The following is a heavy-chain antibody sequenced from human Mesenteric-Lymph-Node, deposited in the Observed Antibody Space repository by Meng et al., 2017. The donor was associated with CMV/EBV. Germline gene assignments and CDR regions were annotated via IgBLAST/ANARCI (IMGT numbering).Heavy chain of an antibody. CDR3: VWLNTVYTLGF. V-gene: IGHV3-15*01. D-gene: IGHD2-21*01. CDR1: GIPFSDAW. Sequence: GGSLRLSCTVSGIPFSDAWMSWVRQTPGMGLEWVGRIISKAAGGTTDYAAPTKGRFIISRDDSKNSLYLEMNGLKTEDTAVYYCVWLNTVYTLGFWGQGAPVTVSS. J-gene: IGHJ4*02. CDR2: IISKAAGGTT.